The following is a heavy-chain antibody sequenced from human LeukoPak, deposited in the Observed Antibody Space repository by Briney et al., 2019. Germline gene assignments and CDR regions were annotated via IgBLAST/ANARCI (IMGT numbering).Heavy chain of an antibody. D-gene: IGHD3-10*01. CDR3: ARVEGFGELLGKDAFDI. Sequence: KPSETMSLTCTVSGGSIGSYYWSWIRQPPGRGMEWIGYIYYSGSTNYNPSLKSRVTISVDTSKNQFSLKLSSVTAADTAVYYCARVEGFGELLGKDAFDIWGQGTMVTVSP. V-gene: IGHV4-59*01. J-gene: IGHJ3*02. CDR1: GGSIGSYY. CDR2: IYYSGST.